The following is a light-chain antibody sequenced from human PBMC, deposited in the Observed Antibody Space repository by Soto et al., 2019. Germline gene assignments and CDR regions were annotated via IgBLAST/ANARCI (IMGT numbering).Light chain of an antibody. CDR3: QQYGRSPPGT. Sequence: EIVLTQSPGTLSLSPGERATLSCRASQSVSSNYLAWYQQKPGQAPRLLIYDASSRATGIPDRFSGSGSGTDFTLTISRLEPEDFGVYYCQQYGRSPPGTFGQGANLEIK. CDR1: QSVSSNY. CDR2: DAS. V-gene: IGKV3-20*01. J-gene: IGKJ2*01.